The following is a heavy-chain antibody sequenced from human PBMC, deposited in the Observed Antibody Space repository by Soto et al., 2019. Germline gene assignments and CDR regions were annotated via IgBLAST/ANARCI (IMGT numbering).Heavy chain of an antibody. CDR1: GYSFTNYW. Sequence: GESLKISCKGSGYSFTNYWIGWVRQMPGKGLEWMGIIYPGDSNTRYSPSFRGQVTISADKSISTAYLQWSSLKASDTAMYYCARQGFCSSTSCYTVDYWGQGTRVTVSS. V-gene: IGHV5-51*01. J-gene: IGHJ4*02. CDR3: ARQGFCSSTSCYTVDY. D-gene: IGHD2-2*02. CDR2: IYPGDSNT.